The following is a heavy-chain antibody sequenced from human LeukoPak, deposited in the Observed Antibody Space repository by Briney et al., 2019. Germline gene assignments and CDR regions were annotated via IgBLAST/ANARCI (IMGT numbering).Heavy chain of an antibody. CDR1: GFTFSSFW. J-gene: IGHJ4*02. CDR2: INTDGSST. V-gene: IGHV3-74*01. CDR3: ARGGVDYYGSGTYYLMYYFDY. Sequence: GGSLKLSCAASGFTFSSFWMHWVRRAPGKGLVWVSRINTDGSSTSYADSVKGRFTVSRDNAKNTLYLQMNNLRAEDTAVYFCARGGVDYYGSGTYYLMYYFDYWGQGALVTVSS. D-gene: IGHD3-10*01.